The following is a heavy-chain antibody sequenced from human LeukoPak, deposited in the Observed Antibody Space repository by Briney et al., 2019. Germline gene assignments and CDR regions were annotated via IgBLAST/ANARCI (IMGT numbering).Heavy chain of an antibody. V-gene: IGHV3-74*01. CDR3: ARAGTFDN. Sequence: GGSLRLSCAASGFTFSNYWMHWIRQGPGKELVWVSRISGDGTTTNYADSVKGRFTISRDNAKNTLYLQMNSLRVEDTALYYCARAGTFDNWGQGTLVTVSS. CDR2: ISGDGTTT. CDR1: GFTFSNYW. J-gene: IGHJ4*02. D-gene: IGHD6-13*01.